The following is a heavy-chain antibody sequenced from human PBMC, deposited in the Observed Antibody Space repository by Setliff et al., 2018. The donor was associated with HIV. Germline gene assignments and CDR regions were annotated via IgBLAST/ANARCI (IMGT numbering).Heavy chain of an antibody. V-gene: IGHV1-18*01. Sequence: ASVKVSCKASGYTFTTYDITWVRQAPGQGLEWLGWTSPYNGHTNFAQKFQGRVTMTRDTATSTAYMEVRSLRFDDTAVYYCARTDYGGNSGGNYFDYWGQGSLVTVSS. CDR1: GYTFTTYD. J-gene: IGHJ4*02. CDR3: ARTDYGGNSGGNYFDY. CDR2: TSPYNGHT. D-gene: IGHD4-17*01.